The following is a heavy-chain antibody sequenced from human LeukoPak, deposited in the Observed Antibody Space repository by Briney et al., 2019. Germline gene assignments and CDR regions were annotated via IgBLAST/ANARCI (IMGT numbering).Heavy chain of an antibody. J-gene: IGHJ4*02. CDR1: GFTFSSYG. CDR2: ISYDGSNK. CDR3: AKDLERTLDY. D-gene: IGHD1-1*01. Sequence: GGSLRLSCAASGFTFSSYGMHWVRQAPGKGLEWVTVISYDGSNKYYADSVKGRFTISRDNSKNTLYLQMNSLRAEDTAVYYCAKDLERTLDYWGQETLVTVSS. V-gene: IGHV3-30*18.